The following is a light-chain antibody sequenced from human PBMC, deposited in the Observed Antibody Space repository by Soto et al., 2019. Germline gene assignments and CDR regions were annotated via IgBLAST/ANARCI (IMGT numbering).Light chain of an antibody. CDR1: QSVSSF. CDR3: QQRSNLPLT. CDR2: DTS. V-gene: IGKV3-11*01. J-gene: IGKJ5*01. Sequence: EMVLTPAPATLTLSPGERATLSCRASQSVSSFLAWYQQKPGQAPRLLIYDTSIRASGIPARFSGSGSGTDFTLTISSLDPEDFAVYYCQQRSNLPLTFGQGRRLEI.